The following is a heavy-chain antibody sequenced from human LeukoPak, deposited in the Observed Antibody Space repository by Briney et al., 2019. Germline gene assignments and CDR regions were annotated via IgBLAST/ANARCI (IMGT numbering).Heavy chain of an antibody. CDR1: GYTFTSYG. CDR2: ISAYNGNT. Sequence: ASVKVSCKASGYTFTSYGISWVRQAPGLGLEWMGWISAYNGNTNYAQKLQGRVTMTTDTSTSTAYMELRSLRSDDTAVYYCARGSNDDFWSGYSNWGQGTLVTVSS. D-gene: IGHD3-3*01. J-gene: IGHJ4*02. CDR3: ARGSNDDFWSGYSN. V-gene: IGHV1-18*01.